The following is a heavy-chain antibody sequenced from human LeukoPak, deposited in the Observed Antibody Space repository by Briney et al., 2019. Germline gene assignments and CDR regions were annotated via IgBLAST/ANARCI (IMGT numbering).Heavy chain of an antibody. CDR1: GFTFSSYG. D-gene: IGHD2-15*01. CDR3: ARGDNSGGSPPYYYGMDV. J-gene: IGHJ6*02. Sequence: GGSLRLSCAASGFTFSSYGMHWVRQAPGKGLEWVAVISYDGSYKYYADSVKGRFTISRDNSKNTLYLQMNSLRAEDTAVYYCARGDNSGGSPPYYYGMDVWGQGTTVTVSS. V-gene: IGHV3-30*03. CDR2: ISYDGSYK.